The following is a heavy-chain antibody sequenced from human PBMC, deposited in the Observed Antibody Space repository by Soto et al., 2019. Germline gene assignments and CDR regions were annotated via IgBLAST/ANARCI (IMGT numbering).Heavy chain of an antibody. J-gene: IGHJ4*02. CDR1: GVSISSSSSY. D-gene: IGHD1-26*01. CDR2: IYYSGST. CDR3: ARLYSGSPGDY. V-gene: IGHV4-39*01. Sequence: PSETLSLTCTVSGVSISSSSSYWGWIRRPPGKGLEWIGSIYYSGSTYYNPSLKSRVTISVDTSKNQFSLKLSSVTAADTAVYYCARLYSGSPGDYWGQGTSVTVSS.